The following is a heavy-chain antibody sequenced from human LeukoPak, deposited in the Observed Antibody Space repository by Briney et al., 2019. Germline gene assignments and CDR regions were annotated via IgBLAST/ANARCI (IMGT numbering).Heavy chain of an antibody. D-gene: IGHD2-2*01. CDR1: GGTFSNYA. CDR2: INPNNGGT. CDR3: ARAVVPAAHDY. V-gene: IGHV1-2*02. Sequence: ASVKVSCKASGGTFSNYALNWVRQAPGQGLEWMGWINPNNGGTNYAQKFLGRVAMTRDTSISTAYMELSRLRSDDTAVYYCARAVVPAAHDYWGQGTLVTVSS. J-gene: IGHJ4*02.